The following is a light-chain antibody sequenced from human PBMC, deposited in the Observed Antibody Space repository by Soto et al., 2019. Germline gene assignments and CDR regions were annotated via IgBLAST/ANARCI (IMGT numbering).Light chain of an antibody. CDR1: QSVSSSY. V-gene: IGKV3-20*01. CDR3: QQYGNSPYT. CDR2: GAS. Sequence: EIVLTQSPGTLSLSPGERATLSCRASQSVSSSYLAWYQQKPGQAPRLLIYGASSRATGMPDRFSGSGSGTDFTLTIRRLQPEEFAVYYCQQYGNSPYTFCQRTKLEIK. J-gene: IGKJ2*01.